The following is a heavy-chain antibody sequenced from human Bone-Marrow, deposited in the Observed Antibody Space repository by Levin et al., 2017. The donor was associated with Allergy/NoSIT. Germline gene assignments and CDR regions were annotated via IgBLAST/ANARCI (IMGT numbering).Heavy chain of an antibody. CDR1: GFPFSSYW. J-gene: IGHJ3*02. CDR3: VSLSTAVAGHAFDI. V-gene: IGHV3-74*01. CDR2: ILSDGSIT. D-gene: IGHD6-19*01. Sequence: QSGGSLRLSCAASGFPFSSYWMHWVRQAPGKGLVWVSGILSDGSITRYADSVKGRFTISRDNAKNTLYLEMNSLRVEDTAVYYCVSLSTAVAGHAFDIWGQGTMVTVSS.